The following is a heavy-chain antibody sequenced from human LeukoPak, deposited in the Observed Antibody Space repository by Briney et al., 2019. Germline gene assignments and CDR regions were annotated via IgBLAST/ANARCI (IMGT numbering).Heavy chain of an antibody. CDR1: GFTVSSKN. V-gene: IGHV3-53*01. J-gene: IGHJ4*02. D-gene: IGHD5-18*01. Sequence: PGGSLRLSCAVSGFTVSSKNMNWVRQAPGKGLVWVSVIYSDGTTYYADSVEGRFTISRDISKNMLYLQMRSLRAEDTAVFYCAAFSGYTYGLFDLWGQGTLVTVSS. CDR2: IYSDGTT. CDR3: AAFSGYTYGLFDL.